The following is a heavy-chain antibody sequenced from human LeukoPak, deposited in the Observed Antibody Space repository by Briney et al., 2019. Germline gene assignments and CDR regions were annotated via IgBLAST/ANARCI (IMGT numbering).Heavy chain of an antibody. J-gene: IGHJ4*02. D-gene: IGHD4-17*01. Sequence: GGSLRLSCAASGFTFSSYSMSWVRQVPGKGRGWVSSISSSSSYIYYADSVKGRFTISRDNAKNSLYLQMNSLRAEDTAVYYCARDDNYGDFDYWGQGTLVTVSS. CDR3: ARDDNYGDFDY. V-gene: IGHV3-21*01. CDR1: GFTFSSYS. CDR2: ISSSSSYI.